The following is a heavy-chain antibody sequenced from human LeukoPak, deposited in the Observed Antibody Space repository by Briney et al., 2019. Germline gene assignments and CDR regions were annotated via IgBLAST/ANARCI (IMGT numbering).Heavy chain of an antibody. D-gene: IGHD6-19*01. V-gene: IGHV3-21*01. Sequence: GGSLRLSCAASGFTFSSYAMSWVRQAPGKGLEWVSSISSSSSYIYYADSVKGRFTISRDNAKNSLYLQMNSLRAEDTAVYYCARAGSSGDFDYWGQGSLVTVSS. J-gene: IGHJ4*02. CDR3: ARAGSSGDFDY. CDR2: ISSSSSYI. CDR1: GFTFSSYA.